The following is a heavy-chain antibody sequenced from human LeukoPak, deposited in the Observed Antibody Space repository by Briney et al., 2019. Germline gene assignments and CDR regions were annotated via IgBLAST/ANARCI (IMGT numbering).Heavy chain of an antibody. J-gene: IGHJ4*02. V-gene: IGHV3-7*03. CDR3: AKDLYYYGSGSYQDY. CDR1: GITFSRFW. D-gene: IGHD3-10*01. Sequence: GGSLRLSCAASGITFSRFWMSWVRQAPGKGLQWVANINQDGSEKHYVDSVKGRFTISRDNAENSLYLQMNSLRAEDTAVYYCAKDLYYYGSGSYQDYWGQGTLVTVSS. CDR2: INQDGSEK.